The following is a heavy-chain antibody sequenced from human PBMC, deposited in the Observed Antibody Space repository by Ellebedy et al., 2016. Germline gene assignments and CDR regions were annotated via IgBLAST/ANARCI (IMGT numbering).Heavy chain of an antibody. D-gene: IGHD1-14*01. V-gene: IGHV2-5*02. Sequence: SGPTLVXPTQTLTLTCPFSGFSLSTSGVGVGWIRQPPGKALEWLALIYWDDDKRYSPFLRSRLTITKDTSKNQVVLSMTNMDPVDTATYYCARSQGITSGAPYFDYWGQGALVTVSS. CDR1: GFSLSTSGVG. J-gene: IGHJ4*02. CDR2: IYWDDDK. CDR3: ARSQGITSGAPYFDY.